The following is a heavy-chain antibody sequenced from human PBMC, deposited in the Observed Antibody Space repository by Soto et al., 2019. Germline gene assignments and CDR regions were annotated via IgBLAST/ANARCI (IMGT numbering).Heavy chain of an antibody. J-gene: IGHJ6*03. D-gene: IGHD3-9*01. CDR2: IYYSGST. Sequence: QLQLQESGPGLAKPSETLSLTCTVSGGSISSSSYYWGWIRQPPGKGLEWIGSIYYSGSTYYNPSLKSRVTISVDTSKNQFSLKLSSVTAADTAVYYCAGPAPALYDILTGYFRDSGGLYYMDVWGKGTTVTVSS. CDR1: GGSISSSSYY. V-gene: IGHV4-39*01. CDR3: AGPAPALYDILTGYFRDSGGLYYMDV.